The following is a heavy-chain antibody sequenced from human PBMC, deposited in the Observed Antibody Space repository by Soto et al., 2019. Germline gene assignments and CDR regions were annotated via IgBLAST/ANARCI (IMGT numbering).Heavy chain of an antibody. CDR3: AGAKIVVVPAAMRRYNWFDP. Sequence: SETLSLTCTVSGGSISSYYWSWIRQPPGKGLEWIGYIYYSGSTNYNPSLKSRVTISVDTSKNQFSLKLSSVTAADTAVYYCAGAKIVVVPAAMRRYNWFDPWGQGTLVTVSS. J-gene: IGHJ5*02. V-gene: IGHV4-59*01. CDR1: GGSISSYY. CDR2: IYYSGST. D-gene: IGHD2-2*01.